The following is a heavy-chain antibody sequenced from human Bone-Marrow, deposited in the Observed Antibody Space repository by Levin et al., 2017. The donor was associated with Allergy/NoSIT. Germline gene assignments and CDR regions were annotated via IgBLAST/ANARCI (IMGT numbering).Heavy chain of an antibody. Sequence: GESLKISGKASGFIFTAYWIGWVRQMPGKGLEWIGSIHPEDSDTRYRPAFQGQVTISVDKSIDTAYLQWNSLKASDTAIYYCTRRDYDFWDWGQGTLVTVSS. CDR3: TRRDYDFWD. D-gene: IGHD3-3*01. CDR1: GFIFTAYW. J-gene: IGHJ4*02. V-gene: IGHV5-51*01. CDR2: IHPEDSDT.